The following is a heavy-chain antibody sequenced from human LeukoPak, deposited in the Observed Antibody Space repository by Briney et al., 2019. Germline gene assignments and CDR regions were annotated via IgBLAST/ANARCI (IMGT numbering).Heavy chain of an antibody. D-gene: IGHD4-17*01. V-gene: IGHV3-7*01. CDR1: AFTFSTHW. Sequence: GGSRRLSCAGSAFTFSTHWMSWVRQGPGKGLEWVARISPDGYTRHYVDSVNGRYTISRDNAKNSVFLQMNSLRAEDTAVYFCARLFGGVTTFDYWGQGTLVSVSS. CDR3: ARLFGGVTTFDY. J-gene: IGHJ4*02. CDR2: ISPDGYTR.